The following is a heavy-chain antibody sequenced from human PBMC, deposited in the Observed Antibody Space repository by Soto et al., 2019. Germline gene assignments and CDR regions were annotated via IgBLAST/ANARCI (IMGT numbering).Heavy chain of an antibody. J-gene: IGHJ4*02. V-gene: IGHV1-8*01. D-gene: IGHD3-10*01. CDR3: ARASGWFPYN. CDR2: MNPDNGHT. CDR1: GYTFTNYD. Sequence: QVQLVQSGAEVKKPGASVKVSCKASGYTFTNYDINWVRQATGQGLEWMGWMNPDNGHTGYAQRFKGRVTMTRNTSIGTAYMELSSLTSEDTAVYYCARASGWFPYNWGQGTLVTVSS.